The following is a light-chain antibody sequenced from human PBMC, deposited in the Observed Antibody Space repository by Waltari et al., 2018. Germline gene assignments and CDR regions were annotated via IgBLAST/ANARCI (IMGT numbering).Light chain of an antibody. Sequence: DIQLTQSLSSVSASIGDRVTITCRSSQTINNYLNWYHHKPGRAPKLLLSDVSNLENGVPSSFSGSGYGAEFTLIITSLQPEDVGTYYCHQSFTAPLTFGPWARVEIK. CDR1: QTINNY. CDR3: HQSFTAPLT. V-gene: IGKV1-39*01. CDR2: DVS. J-gene: IGKJ3*01.